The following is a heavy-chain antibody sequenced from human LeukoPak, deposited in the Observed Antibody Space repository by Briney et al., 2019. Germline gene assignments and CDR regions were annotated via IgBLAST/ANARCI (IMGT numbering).Heavy chain of an antibody. V-gene: IGHV3-30-3*01. Sequence: QPGGSLRLSCAASGFTVSSNYMSWVRQAPGKGLEWVAVISYDGSNKYYADSVKGRFTISRDNSKNTLYLQMNSLRAEDTAVYYCARDGDRYSGSYYVIGIGGSGYFDYWGQGTLVTVSS. CDR1: GFTVSSNY. J-gene: IGHJ4*02. CDR2: ISYDGSNK. CDR3: ARDGDRYSGSYYVIGIGGSGYFDY. D-gene: IGHD1-26*01.